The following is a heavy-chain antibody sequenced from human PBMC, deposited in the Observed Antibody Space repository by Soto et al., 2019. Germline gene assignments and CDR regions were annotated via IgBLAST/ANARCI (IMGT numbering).Heavy chain of an antibody. J-gene: IGHJ6*04. Sequence: QVQLEQSGAEMKRPGSSVKVSCKASGDTLYNYAFSWVRQAPGQGVEWMGGIIPLFETRVYAQKFQGGVTPLFETTDYEQKFQGRVTITANECTSIVFMESKSLRSEDTAVYYCARGRGGRIDYSTSSHYYYYGMDVWGEGTTVTVSS. CDR3: ARGRGGRIDYSTSSHYYYYGMDV. V-gene: IGHV1-69*01. D-gene: IGHD6-6*01. CDR1: GDTLYNYA. CDR2: IIPLFETR.